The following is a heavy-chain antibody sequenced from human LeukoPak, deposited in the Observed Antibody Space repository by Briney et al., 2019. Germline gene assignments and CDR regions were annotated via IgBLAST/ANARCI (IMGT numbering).Heavy chain of an antibody. CDR1: GGSISSGGYY. V-gene: IGHV4-30-2*01. J-gene: IGHJ5*02. Sequence: PSETLSLTCTVSGGSISSGGYYWSWIRQPPGKGLEWIGYIYHSGSTYYNPSLKSRVTISVDRSKNQFSLKLSSVTAADTAVYYCARAPSLPYDFWSGRLREWFDPWGQGTLLTVSS. CDR2: IYHSGST. D-gene: IGHD3-3*01. CDR3: ARAPSLPYDFWSGRLREWFDP.